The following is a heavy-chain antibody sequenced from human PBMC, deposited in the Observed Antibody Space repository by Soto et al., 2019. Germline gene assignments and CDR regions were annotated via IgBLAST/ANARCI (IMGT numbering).Heavy chain of an antibody. CDR1: GYTFTSYG. CDR2: ISAYNGNT. J-gene: IGHJ6*02. V-gene: IGHV1-18*01. D-gene: IGHD6-6*01. CDR3: ARDFFGSSSPSGVMDV. Sequence: QVQLVQSGAEVKKPGASVKVSCKASGYTFTSYGISWVRQAPGQGLEWMGWISAYNGNTNYAQKLQGRVTMTTDTSTSTAYMELRSLRSDDTVVDYCARDFFGSSSPSGVMDVWGQGTTVTVSS.